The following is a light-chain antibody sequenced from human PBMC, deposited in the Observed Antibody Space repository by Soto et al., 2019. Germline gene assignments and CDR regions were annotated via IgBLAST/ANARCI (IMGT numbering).Light chain of an antibody. CDR2: DDN. J-gene: IGLJ2*01. V-gene: IGLV3-21*02. CDR3: QVWDTSSDSAV. Sequence: SYELTQPPSVSVAPGQTARITCGRTNIGSKRVHWYQQKPGQAPVLVVYDDNDRPSGIPERFSGSNSGNTATLTISRVEAGDEADYYCQVWDTSSDSAVFGGGTKLTVL. CDR1: NIGSKR.